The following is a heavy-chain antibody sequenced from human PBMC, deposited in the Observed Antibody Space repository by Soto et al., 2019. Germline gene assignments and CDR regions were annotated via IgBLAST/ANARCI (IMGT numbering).Heavy chain of an antibody. J-gene: IGHJ4*02. CDR3: AREQQLVLSPHFDY. D-gene: IGHD6-13*01. CDR1: GYTFTSYA. CDR2: INAGNGNT. V-gene: IGHV1-3*01. Sequence: ASVKVSCKASGYTFTSYAMHWVRQAPGQRLEWMGWINAGNGNTKYSQKFQGRVTITRDTSASTVYMELSSLRSEDTAVYYCAREQQLVLSPHFDYWGQGTLVTVS.